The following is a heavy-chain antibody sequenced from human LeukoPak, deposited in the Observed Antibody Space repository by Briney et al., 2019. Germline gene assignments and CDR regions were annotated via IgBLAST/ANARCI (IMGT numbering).Heavy chain of an antibody. CDR2: ISYDGSNK. D-gene: IGHD3-22*01. Sequence: GRSLRLSCAASGFTFSSYGMHWVRQAPGKGLEWVAVISYDGSNKYYADSVKGRSTISRDNSKNTLYLQMNSLRAEDTAVYYCAKGDYYDSSGYYYDYWGQGTLVTVSS. V-gene: IGHV3-30*18. CDR1: GFTFSSYG. CDR3: AKGDYYDSSGYYYDY. J-gene: IGHJ4*02.